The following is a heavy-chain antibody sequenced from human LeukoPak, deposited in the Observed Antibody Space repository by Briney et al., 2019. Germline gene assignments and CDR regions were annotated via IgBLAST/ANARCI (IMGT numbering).Heavy chain of an antibody. J-gene: IGHJ5*02. CDR2: IYHSGST. V-gene: IGHV4-4*02. Sequence: SETLSLTCAVSGGSISSSNWWSWVRQPPGKGLEWIGEIYHSGSTNYNPSLKSRVTISVDKSKNQFSLKLSSVTAADTAVYYCARAIRFLEWLLYSYWFDPWGQGTLVTVSS. D-gene: IGHD3-3*01. CDR1: GGSISSSNW. CDR3: ARAIRFLEWLLYSYWFDP.